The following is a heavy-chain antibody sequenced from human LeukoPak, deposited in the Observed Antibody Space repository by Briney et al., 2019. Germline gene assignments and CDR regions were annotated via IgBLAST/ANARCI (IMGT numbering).Heavy chain of an antibody. CDR1: GFDFRGSA. CDR2: IRSKGNNYAT. CDR3: TTLKGSATVSTEWYFDL. J-gene: IGHJ2*01. D-gene: IGHD4-17*01. Sequence: PGGSLRLSCTASGFDFRGSAMHWVRLASGKGLEYLGRIRSKGNNYATTYAASVKRRFTLSSDDSKNTATLHMNSLETEDTAVYYCTTLKGSATVSTEWYFDLWLRGTMVSVSS. V-gene: IGHV3-73*01.